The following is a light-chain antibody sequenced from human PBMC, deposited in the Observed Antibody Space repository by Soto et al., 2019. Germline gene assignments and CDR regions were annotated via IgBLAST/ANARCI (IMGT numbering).Light chain of an antibody. Sequence: QSVLTQPPSASGTPGQRVTISCSGNISNIGSNTVSWFQQLPGAAAKLLIHGYNQRPSGVPDRFSGSKSGTSASLAMRGLQSGDEADYFCAAWVNSLNAVVFGGGTKLTVL. CDR1: ISNIGSNT. CDR3: AAWVNSLNAVV. J-gene: IGLJ2*01. CDR2: GYN. V-gene: IGLV1-44*01.